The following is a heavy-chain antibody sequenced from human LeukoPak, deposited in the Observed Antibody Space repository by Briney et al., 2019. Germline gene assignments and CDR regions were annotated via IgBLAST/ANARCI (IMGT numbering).Heavy chain of an antibody. CDR3: ARVVRYSGGPLTDLLPYYFDY. CDR1: GYTFTSYA. CDR2: INTGNGNT. J-gene: IGHJ4*02. Sequence: AAVKVSCKASGYTFTSYAMHWVRQAPGQRLEGMGWINTGNGNTKYSQEFQGRVTITRDTSASTAYMELSSLRSDDVAVYYCARVVRYSGGPLTDLLPYYFDYWGQGTLVTVSS. D-gene: IGHD6-19*01. V-gene: IGHV1-3*03.